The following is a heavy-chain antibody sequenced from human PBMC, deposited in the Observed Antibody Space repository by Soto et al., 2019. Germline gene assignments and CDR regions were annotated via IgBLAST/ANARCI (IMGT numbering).Heavy chain of an antibody. J-gene: IGHJ5*01. CDR2: INSGGTT. D-gene: IGHD3-22*01. CDR3: ARNGGSSDYRGGCDS. CDR1: GFTVSSNY. V-gene: IGHV3-66*01. Sequence: EVQLVESGGGLVQPGGSLRLSCAASGFTVSSNYMSWVRQAPGKGLEWVSVINSGGTTYYADSVKGRFTISRDNSKNSRFLQMNSRRAADTAVYYCARNGGSSDYRGGCDSWGQGTLVTVSS.